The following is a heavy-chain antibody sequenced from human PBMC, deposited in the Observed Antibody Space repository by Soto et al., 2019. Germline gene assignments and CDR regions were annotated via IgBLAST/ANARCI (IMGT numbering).Heavy chain of an antibody. Sequence: QVQLVQSGAEVKKPGASVKVSCKASGYTFNFYGITWVRQAPGQGLEWMGWISGFNGNTNYAAALQGRVTMTTDTSTSTAYMELRGLRSDDTAVYYCAMIGVSSGHESPDFDSWGQGTLVTVSS. J-gene: IGHJ4*02. CDR1: GYTFNFYG. D-gene: IGHD3-16*01. V-gene: IGHV1-18*01. CDR3: AMIGVSSGHESPDFDS. CDR2: ISGFNGNT.